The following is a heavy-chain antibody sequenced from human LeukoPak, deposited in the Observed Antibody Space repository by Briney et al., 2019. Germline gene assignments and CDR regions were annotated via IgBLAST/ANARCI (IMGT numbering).Heavy chain of an antibody. V-gene: IGHV3-23*01. CDR1: GLMFSNYD. J-gene: IGHJ4*02. D-gene: IGHD3-16*02. Sequence: PGGSLRLSCVVSGLMFSNYDMSWVRQAPGKGLEWVSTISISGDYTYYPDSVKGRFTISRDNSKNTLYLQMNSLRAEDTAVHYCAYRTGFDYWGQGTLVTVSS. CDR2: ISISGDYT. CDR3: AYRTGFDY.